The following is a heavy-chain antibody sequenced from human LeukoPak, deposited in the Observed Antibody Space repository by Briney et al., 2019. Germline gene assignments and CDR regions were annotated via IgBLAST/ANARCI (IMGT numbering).Heavy chain of an antibody. CDR1: GFPFIEYS. CDR2: VGIDSGNT. D-gene: IGHD1-1*01. CDR3: ARDHNYAFDN. Sequence: GGSLRLSCTASGFPFIEYSMNWVRQVPGKGLEWISYVGIDSGNTKYADSVRGRFTISADKAKNSLYLQMNSLRVEDTAVYYCARDHNYAFDNWGQGTLVSVAS. V-gene: IGHV3-48*01. J-gene: IGHJ4*02.